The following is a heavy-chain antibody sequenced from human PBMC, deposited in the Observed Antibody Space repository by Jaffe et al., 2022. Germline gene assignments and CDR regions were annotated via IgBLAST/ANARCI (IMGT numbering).Heavy chain of an antibody. D-gene: IGHD3-9*01. V-gene: IGHV4-38-2*01. CDR2: IYHSGNT. CDR3: ARLLDYQILTGYYKVADFKWYFDL. CDR1: SYSITNPYY. Sequence: QVQLQESGPGLVKPSETLSLTCAVSSYSITNPYYWGWVRQPPGKGLEWIASIYHSGNTYYSPSLKSRVTISVDASKNQFSLRLNSVTAADTAVYYCARLLDYQILTGYYKVADFKWYFDLWGRGTLVTVSS. J-gene: IGHJ2*01.